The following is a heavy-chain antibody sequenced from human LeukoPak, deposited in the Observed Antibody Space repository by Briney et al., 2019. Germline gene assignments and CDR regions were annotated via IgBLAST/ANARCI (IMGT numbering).Heavy chain of an antibody. CDR2: ISAYNGYT. D-gene: IGHD6-13*01. CDR3: ARFLAAAGTGFHYYYYYYMDV. J-gene: IGHJ6*03. CDR1: GYTFTSYG. V-gene: IGHV1-18*01. Sequence: ASVKVSCKASGYTFTSYGISWVRQAPGQGLEWMGWISAYNGYTNYAQKLQGRVTMTTDTSTSTAYMELRSLRSDDTAVYYCARFLAAAGTGFHYYYYYYMDVWGKGTTVTVSS.